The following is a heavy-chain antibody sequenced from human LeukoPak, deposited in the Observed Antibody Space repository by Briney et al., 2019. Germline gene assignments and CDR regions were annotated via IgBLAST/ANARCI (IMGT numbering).Heavy chain of an antibody. J-gene: IGHJ4*02. D-gene: IGHD6-13*01. Sequence: GGSLRLSCAASGFTFDDYAMHWVRQAPGEGLEWVSGISWNSGSIGYADSVKGRFTISRDNAKNSLYLQMNSLRAEDTALYYCAKDLSAAGTYWGQGTLVTVSS. CDR3: AKDLSAAGTY. V-gene: IGHV3-9*01. CDR2: ISWNSGSI. CDR1: GFTFDDYA.